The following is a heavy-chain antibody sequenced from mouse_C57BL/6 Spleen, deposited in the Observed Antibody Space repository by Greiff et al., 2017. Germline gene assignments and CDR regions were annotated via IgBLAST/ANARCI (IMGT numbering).Heavy chain of an antibody. V-gene: IGHV1-50*01. D-gene: IGHD1-1*01. J-gene: IGHJ2*01. CDR2: IDPSDSYT. CDR1: GYTFTSYW. CDR3: ARRGSSPFDY. Sequence: VQLQQPGAELVKPGASVKLSCKASGYTFTSYWMQWVKKRPGQGLEWIGEIDPSDSYTNYNQKFKGKATLTVDTSSSTAYMQLSSLTSEDSAVYYCARRGSSPFDYWGQGTTLTVSS.